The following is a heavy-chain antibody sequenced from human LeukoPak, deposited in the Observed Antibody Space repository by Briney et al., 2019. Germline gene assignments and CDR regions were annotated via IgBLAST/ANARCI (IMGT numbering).Heavy chain of an antibody. CDR1: GGSISSDSYY. Sequence: SETLSLTCTVSGGSISSDSYYWSWIRQPAGKGLEWIGRIYTSGSTNYNPSLKSLVTISVDTSKNQFSLKLSSVTTADTAVYYCARAGHITSEGETAMVFDPWGQGTLVTVSS. D-gene: IGHD5-18*01. V-gene: IGHV4-61*02. J-gene: IGHJ5*02. CDR2: IYTSGST. CDR3: ARAGHITSEGETAMVFDP.